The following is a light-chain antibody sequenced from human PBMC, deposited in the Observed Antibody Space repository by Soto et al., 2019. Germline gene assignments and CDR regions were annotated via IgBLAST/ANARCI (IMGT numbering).Light chain of an antibody. CDR3: QQYDNLPPRLT. V-gene: IGKV1-33*01. J-gene: IGKJ4*01. Sequence: DIQMTQSPSSLSASVGDRVTITCQASQDISNYLNWYQQKPGKAPKLLIYDASNLETGVPSRFXGSGSGTDFTFTISSLQPEDIATYYCQQYDNLPPRLTFGGGTKLEIK. CDR2: DAS. CDR1: QDISNY.